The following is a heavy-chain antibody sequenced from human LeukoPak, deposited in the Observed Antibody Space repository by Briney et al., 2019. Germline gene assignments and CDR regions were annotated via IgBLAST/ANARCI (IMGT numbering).Heavy chain of an antibody. CDR1: GFTFSSYD. J-gene: IGHJ3*02. D-gene: IGHD3-3*01. V-gene: IGHV3-23*01. CDR2: ISGSGGST. CDR3: AKGMESTRHRGPFDI. Sequence: GGSLRLSCAASGFTFSSYDMSWVRQAPGKGLEWVSTISGSGGSTYYADSVKGRFTISRDNSKNTLFLQMNSLRAEDTAIYYCAKGMESTRHRGPFDIWAQGTMVSVSS.